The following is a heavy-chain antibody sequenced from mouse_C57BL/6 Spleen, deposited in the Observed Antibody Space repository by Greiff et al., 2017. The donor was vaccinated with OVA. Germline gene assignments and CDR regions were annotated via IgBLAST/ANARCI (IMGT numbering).Heavy chain of an antibody. J-gene: IGHJ2*01. CDR1: GYTFTSYW. V-gene: IGHV1-64*01. Sequence: VQLQQPGAELVKPGASVKLSCKASGYTFTSYWMHWVKQRPGQGLEWIGMIHPNSGSTNYNEKFKSKATLTVDKSSSTAYMQLSSLTSEDSAVYYCARAQLLRYHYCDYWGQGTTLTVSS. CDR2: IHPNSGST. CDR3: ARAQLLRYHYCDY. D-gene: IGHD1-1*01.